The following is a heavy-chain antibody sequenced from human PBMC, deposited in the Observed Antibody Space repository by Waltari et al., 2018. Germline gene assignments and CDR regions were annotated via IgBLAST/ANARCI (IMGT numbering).Heavy chain of an antibody. Sequence: EVQLLEAGGDLVQPGWSLRHSCAASGFTFSDYWMPWVRQAPGKGLGWVERINGDGYGITYSDSVQGRFTISRDNTKNTVYLQLNSLRADDTAVYYCARKGGRGYTYGPFYFDSWGRGTLVTVSS. CDR1: GFTFSDYW. J-gene: IGHJ4*02. V-gene: IGHV3-74*01. CDR2: INGDGYGI. D-gene: IGHD5-18*01. CDR3: ARKGGRGYTYGPFYFDS.